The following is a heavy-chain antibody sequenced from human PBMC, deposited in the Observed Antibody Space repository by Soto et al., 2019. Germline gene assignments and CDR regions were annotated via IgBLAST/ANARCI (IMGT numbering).Heavy chain of an antibody. D-gene: IGHD4-4*01. CDR2: ITPFNGNT. CDR3: VREYSSFPVI. CDR1: GYNFISYG. V-gene: IGHV1-18*04. J-gene: IGHJ3*02. Sequence: GASVKASCKASGYNFISYGLNWVRQSPGQGLEWMGWITPFNGNTNYPQRFRGKITMTTDTATNTGYLEVLNLKPEDTAVYYCVREYSSFPVIWG.